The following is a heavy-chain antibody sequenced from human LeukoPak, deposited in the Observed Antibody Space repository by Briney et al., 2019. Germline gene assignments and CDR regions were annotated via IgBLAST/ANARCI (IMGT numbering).Heavy chain of an antibody. D-gene: IGHD4-23*01. CDR3: AKGDDYGANTRLPKYNWFDP. Sequence: GGSLRLSCAASGFTFTTCTMHWVRQAPGKGLEWVAYIRYDGNNKNYADSVKGRFTISRDNSKDMLYLQMNSLRPEDTAVYYCAKGDDYGANTRLPKYNWFDPWGQGTLVTVSS. V-gene: IGHV3-30*02. J-gene: IGHJ5*02. CDR2: IRYDGNNK. CDR1: GFTFTTCT.